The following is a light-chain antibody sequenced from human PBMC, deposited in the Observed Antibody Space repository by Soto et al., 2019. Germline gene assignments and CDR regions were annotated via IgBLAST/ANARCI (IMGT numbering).Light chain of an antibody. Sequence: EIVLTQSPGTLSLSLGERAALSCRASQSVSSSYLAWYQQKPGQAPRLPIYGSSSRATGIPDRFSGSGSGTDFTLTISRLEPEDFAVYYCQQYGSSLLTFGGGTKVEIK. V-gene: IGKV3-20*01. J-gene: IGKJ4*01. CDR3: QQYGSSLLT. CDR2: GSS. CDR1: QSVSSSY.